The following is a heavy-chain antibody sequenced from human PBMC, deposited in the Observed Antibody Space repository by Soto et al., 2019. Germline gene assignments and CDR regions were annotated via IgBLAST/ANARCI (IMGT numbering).Heavy chain of an antibody. CDR2: MDSYGSST. J-gene: IGHJ6*02. D-gene: IGHD2-2*01. CDR1: GFTFTMHW. V-gene: IGHV3-74*01. Sequence: EVQLVESGGGLVQPGGSLRLACAASGFTFTMHWMNWVRQAPGKGLVWVSRMDSYGSSTHYSDSVKGRFTISRDNVKNTVYVQMNSLRAEDTAVYYCASPVVSAAMWGPEFSGIDVWGQGTTVTVSS. CDR3: ASPVVSAAMWGPEFSGIDV.